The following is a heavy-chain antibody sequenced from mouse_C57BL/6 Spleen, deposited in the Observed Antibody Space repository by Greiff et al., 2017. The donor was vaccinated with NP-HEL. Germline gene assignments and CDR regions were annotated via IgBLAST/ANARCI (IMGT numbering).Heavy chain of an antibody. CDR1: GFTFSDFY. V-gene: IGHV7-1*01. J-gene: IGHJ3*01. Sequence: EVMLVESGGGLVQSGRSLRLSCATSGFTFSDFYMDWVRQAPGKGLEWIAASRNKANEYTTEYSASVQGRFIVSRDTSQSILYLQMNALRAEDTAIYCCARDAGGNWAGFAYWGQGTLVTVSA. CDR2: SRNKANEYTT. CDR3: ARDAGGNWAGFAY. D-gene: IGHD4-1*01.